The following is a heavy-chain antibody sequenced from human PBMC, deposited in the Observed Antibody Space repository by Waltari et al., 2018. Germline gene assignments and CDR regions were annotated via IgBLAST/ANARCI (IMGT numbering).Heavy chain of an antibody. CDR3: ARTGDDY. CDR2: INQGGSDK. Sequence: EVQLVESGGGLVQPGGSLRLSCEASGFTFTRYWMSWVRQAPGKGLECVANINQGGSDKNYVDSVKGRFTISRDNAKNSLYLQMNSLRAEDTAVYYCARTGDDYWGQGTLVTVSS. J-gene: IGHJ4*02. V-gene: IGHV3-7*03. D-gene: IGHD1-1*01. CDR1: GFTFTRYW.